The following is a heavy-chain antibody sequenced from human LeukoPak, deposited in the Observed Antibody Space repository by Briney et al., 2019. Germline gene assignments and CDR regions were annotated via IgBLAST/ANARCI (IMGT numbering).Heavy chain of an antibody. V-gene: IGHV3-30*02. D-gene: IGHD1-1*01. CDR3: AEDLGYNWNFDALDI. Sequence: GGSLRLSCAASGFRFSDYGMHWVRQAPGKGLEWVTFIRYDGSNKHSADSVKGRFTISRDNSRNTLYLQMNSLRPEDTAVYYCAEDLGYNWNFDALDIWGQGTMVTVSS. J-gene: IGHJ3*02. CDR1: GFRFSDYG. CDR2: IRYDGSNK.